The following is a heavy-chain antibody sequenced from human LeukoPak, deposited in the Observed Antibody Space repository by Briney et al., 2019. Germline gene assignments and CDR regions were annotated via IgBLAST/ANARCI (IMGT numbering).Heavy chain of an antibody. CDR1: GGSISSGSYY. V-gene: IGHV4-61*02. CDR2: IYTSGST. Sequence: SETLSLTCTVSGGSISSGSYYWSWIRQPAGKGLEWIGRIYTSGSTNYNPSLKSRVTISVDTSKNQFSLKLSSVTAADTAVYYCARVIPSEEGVVPAAMGYYYYMDVWGKGTTVTVSS. CDR3: ARVIPSEEGVVPAAMGYYYYMDV. J-gene: IGHJ6*03. D-gene: IGHD2-2*01.